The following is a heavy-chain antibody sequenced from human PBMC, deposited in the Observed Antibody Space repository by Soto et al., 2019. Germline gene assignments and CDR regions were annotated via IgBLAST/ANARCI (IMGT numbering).Heavy chain of an antibody. CDR2: ISYDGVNK. Sequence: QVQLVESGGGVVQPGRSLRLSCAASGFTFSTYGMHWVRQAPGKGLEWVAVISYDGVNKYYADSVKGRFTISRDNSKNPLYLKMNSLRAEDRAVYYCAKSVYNWNDGFFDYWGQGTLVTVSS. V-gene: IGHV3-30*18. J-gene: IGHJ4*02. CDR3: AKSVYNWNDGFFDY. CDR1: GFTFSTYG. D-gene: IGHD1-1*01.